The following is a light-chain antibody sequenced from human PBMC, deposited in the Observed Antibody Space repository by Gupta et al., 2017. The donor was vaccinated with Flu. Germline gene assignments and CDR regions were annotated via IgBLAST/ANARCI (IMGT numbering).Light chain of an antibody. J-gene: IGKJ1*01. V-gene: IGKV1-39*01. CDR2: AAS. CDR3: QQTHSTPWT. Sequence: DIQMTQSPSSLSASVGDRVTITCRASQAIRDYLNNNYVNWYQLKAGKAPKLLIYAASTLQRGVPSRFSGGGSGPDFTLTISRLQPEDFATYYCQQTHSTPWTFGQGTKVEIK. CDR1: QAIRDYLNNNY.